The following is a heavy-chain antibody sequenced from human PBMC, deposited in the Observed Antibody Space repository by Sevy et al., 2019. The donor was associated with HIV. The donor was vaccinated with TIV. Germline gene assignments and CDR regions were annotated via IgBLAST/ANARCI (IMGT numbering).Heavy chain of an antibody. CDR3: ARDLPGLLGYCSSTSCGAFDI. CDR1: GYTFTGYY. V-gene: IGHV1-2*02. CDR2: INPNSGGT. D-gene: IGHD2-2*01. J-gene: IGHJ3*02. Sequence: ASVKVSCKASGYTFTGYYMHWVRQAPGQGLEWMGWINPNSGGTNYAQKFQGRVTMTRATSISTAYMELSRLRSDDTAVYYCARDLPGLLGYCSSTSCGAFDIWGQGTMVTVSS.